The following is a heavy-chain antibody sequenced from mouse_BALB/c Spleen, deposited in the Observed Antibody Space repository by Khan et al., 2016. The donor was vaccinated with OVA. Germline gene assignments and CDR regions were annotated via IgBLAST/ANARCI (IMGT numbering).Heavy chain of an antibody. CDR1: GFNIKDTY. CDR3: ARKDYRYDGYFDY. D-gene: IGHD2-14*01. Sequence: VQLKESGAELVKPGASVKLSCTASGFNIKDTYMHWVKQRPEQGLEWIGRIDPANGNTKYDPKFQGKATITADTSSNTAYLQLSSLTSEDTAVYYCARKDYRYDGYFDYWGQGTTLTVSS. V-gene: IGHV14-3*02. CDR2: IDPANGNT. J-gene: IGHJ2*01.